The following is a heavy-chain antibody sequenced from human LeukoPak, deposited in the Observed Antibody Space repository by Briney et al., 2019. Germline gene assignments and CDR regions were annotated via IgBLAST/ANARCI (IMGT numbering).Heavy chain of an antibody. CDR3: ARRVATHYN. CDR2: ISGSGFFK. CDR1: DLPDSPYT. J-gene: IGHJ4*02. D-gene: IGHD5-12*01. V-gene: IGHV3-21*06. Sequence: GGSLRLSCAASDLPDSPYTMSRVRQVPGKGLVWVSSISGSGFFKHYADSVKGRFTISRDNDKNLLFLQMDSLRADDSAVYYCARRVATHYNWGQGTLVTVSS.